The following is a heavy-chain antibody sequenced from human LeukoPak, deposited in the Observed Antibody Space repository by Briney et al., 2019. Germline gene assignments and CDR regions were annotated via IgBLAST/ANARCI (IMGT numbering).Heavy chain of an antibody. J-gene: IGHJ4*02. D-gene: IGHD2-15*01. V-gene: IGHV3-23*01. Sequence: RGSLRLSCAASGFTFSTFAMTWVRQAPGKGLEWVSLISGSGGIIYYADSVNGRFTISRDNSKNTLYLQMHSLRAEDTAVYYCAARPGEVAVPFDCWGQGTLVTVSS. CDR3: AARPGEVAVPFDC. CDR2: ISGSGGII. CDR1: GFTFSTFA.